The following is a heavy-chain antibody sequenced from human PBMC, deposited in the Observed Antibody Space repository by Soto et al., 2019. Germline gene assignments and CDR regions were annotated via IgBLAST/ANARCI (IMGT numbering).Heavy chain of an antibody. CDR1: GFTFSSYG. J-gene: IGHJ6*03. CDR2: IWYDGSNK. CDR3: ARSPFTVAPQHSMEV. V-gene: IGHV3-33*01. D-gene: IGHD4-17*01. Sequence: GGSLRLSCAASGFTFSSYGMHWVRQAPGKGLEWVAVIWYDGSNKYYADSVKGRFTISRDNSKNTLYLQMNSLRAEDTAVYYSARSPFTVAPQHSMEVWGKGTTVTVSS.